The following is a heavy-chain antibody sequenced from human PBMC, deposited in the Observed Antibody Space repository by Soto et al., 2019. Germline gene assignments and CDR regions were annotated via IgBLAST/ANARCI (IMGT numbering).Heavy chain of an antibody. CDR3: ARFGYSTNIGIDY. CDR2: IYYSGST. V-gene: IGHV4-31*03. D-gene: IGHD3-22*01. Sequence: SETLSLTCTVSGGSISSGGYYWSWIRQHPGKGLEWIGYIYYSGSTYYNPSLKSRVTISVDTSKNQFSLKLSSVTAADTAVYYCARFGYSTNIGIDYWGQRTLVSVSS. CDR1: GGSISSGGYY. J-gene: IGHJ4*02.